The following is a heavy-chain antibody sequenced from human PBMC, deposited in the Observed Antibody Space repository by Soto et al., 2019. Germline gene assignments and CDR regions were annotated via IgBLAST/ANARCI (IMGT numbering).Heavy chain of an antibody. Sequence: SETLSLTCTVSGGSINTFYWSWVRQPAGKGLEWIGRIFSSGSTSSNPSLESRVAMSVDTSKNHFSLNLSSVTAADMAVYYCAREGSYSAYNFAHGIQLWSFDFWGQGALVTVSS. CDR3: AREGSYSAYNFAHGIQLWSFDF. CDR1: GGSINTFY. D-gene: IGHD5-12*01. V-gene: IGHV4-4*07. J-gene: IGHJ4*02. CDR2: IFSSGST.